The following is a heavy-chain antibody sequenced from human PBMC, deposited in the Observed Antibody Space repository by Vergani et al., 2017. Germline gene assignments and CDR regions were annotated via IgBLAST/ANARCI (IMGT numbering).Heavy chain of an antibody. J-gene: IGHJ4*02. CDR1: GFTLSSYA. V-gene: IGHV3-23*01. Sequence: EVQLLESGGGLVQPGGSLRLSCAASGFTLSSYAMGWVRQAPGKGLEWVSGISGSGSSTYYADSVKGRVTISRDNSKNTLYLQMNSLRAEDTAVYYCAKATAYNYGTFDYWGQGTLVTVSS. CDR3: AKATAYNYGTFDY. D-gene: IGHD5-18*01. CDR2: ISGSGSST.